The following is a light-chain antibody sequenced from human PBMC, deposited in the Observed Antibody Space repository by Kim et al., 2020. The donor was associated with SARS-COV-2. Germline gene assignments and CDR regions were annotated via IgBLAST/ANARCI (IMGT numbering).Light chain of an antibody. J-gene: IGLJ1*01. V-gene: IGLV1-51*01. CDR2: DNN. CDR1: SSNIGNNY. Sequence: KVTISCSGTSSNIGNNYVSWYQQVPGTAPKLLIFDNNKRPSGIPDRFSGSKSGTTATLGITGLQTGDEADYYCGTWDSSLSVVYVFGTGTKVTV. CDR3: GTWDSSLSVVYV.